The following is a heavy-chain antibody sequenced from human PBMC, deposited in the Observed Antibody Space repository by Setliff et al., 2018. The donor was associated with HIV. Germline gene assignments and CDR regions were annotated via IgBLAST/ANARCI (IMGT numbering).Heavy chain of an antibody. Sequence: PGESLKISCQGSGYSFTNYWIGWVRQMPGKGLEWMGIIYPGDSHTKYSPSSQGQVTISVDNSINTAYLQWSTLKASDTAIYYCARHVNYYGSGSYPEYWGQGTLVTVSS. J-gene: IGHJ4*02. CDR2: IYPGDSHT. D-gene: IGHD3-10*01. CDR1: GYSFTNYW. CDR3: ARHVNYYGSGSYPEY. V-gene: IGHV5-51*01.